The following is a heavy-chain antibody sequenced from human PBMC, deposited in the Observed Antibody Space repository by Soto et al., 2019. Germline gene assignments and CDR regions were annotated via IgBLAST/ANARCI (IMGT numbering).Heavy chain of an antibody. D-gene: IGHD2-2*01. Sequence: QLQLQESGPGLVKPSETLSLTCTVSGGSISSSSYYWGWIRQPPGKGLEWIGSIYYSGSTYYNPSLKSRVTISVDTSKNQFSLKLSSVTAADTAVYYCVGSTSLRADWFDPWGQGTLVTVSS. CDR2: IYYSGST. V-gene: IGHV4-39*01. CDR1: GGSISSSSYY. J-gene: IGHJ5*02. CDR3: VGSTSLRADWFDP.